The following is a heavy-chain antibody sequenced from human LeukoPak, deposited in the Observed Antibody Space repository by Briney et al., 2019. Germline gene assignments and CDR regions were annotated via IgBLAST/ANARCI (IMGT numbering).Heavy chain of an antibody. CDR2: INPNSGDT. CDR1: GYTFTGYY. D-gene: IGHD3-16*01. Sequence: ASVKVSCTASGYTFTGYYMHWVRQAPGQGLEWMGWINPNSGDTKYAQKFQGRVTMTRDTSISTAYLELSRLRSDDTAVYYCATQRGSYLWGTDFDYWGQGTLVTVSS. J-gene: IGHJ4*02. CDR3: ATQRGSYLWGTDFDY. V-gene: IGHV1-2*02.